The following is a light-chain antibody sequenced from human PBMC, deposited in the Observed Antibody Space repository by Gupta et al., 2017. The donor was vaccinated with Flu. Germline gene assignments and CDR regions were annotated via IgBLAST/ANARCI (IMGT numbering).Light chain of an antibody. V-gene: IGKV1-39*01. CDR3: QQSCTTL. CDR1: QIISSY. J-gene: IGKJ3*01. CDR2: AAY. Sequence: DIEITQSASSLSASVGDRVTITCRASQIISSYLNWDQQKPGKAPKLLIYAAYSLKSGVRLRFSGSGAGPDFTLTSGRQQPEDFETYDCQQSCTTLFGHGPKVDIK.